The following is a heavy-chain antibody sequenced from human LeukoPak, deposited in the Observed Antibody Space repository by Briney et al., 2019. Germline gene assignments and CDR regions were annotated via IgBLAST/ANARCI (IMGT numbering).Heavy chain of an antibody. Sequence: GGSLRLSCAASGFTFSSYAMHWVRQAPGKGLEWVAVISYDGSNKYYADSVKGRFTISRDNSKNTLYLQMNSLRAEDTAVYYCAKGLGYCSSISCSFYFDYWGQGTLVTVSS. D-gene: IGHD2-2*01. V-gene: IGHV3-30-3*01. CDR3: AKGLGYCSSISCSFYFDY. J-gene: IGHJ4*02. CDR1: GFTFSSYA. CDR2: ISYDGSNK.